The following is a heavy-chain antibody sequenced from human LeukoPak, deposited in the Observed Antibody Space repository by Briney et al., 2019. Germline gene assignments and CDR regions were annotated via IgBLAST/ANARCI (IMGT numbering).Heavy chain of an antibody. CDR1: GGTFSSYA. CDR3: ARAPGVRDWFDP. D-gene: IGHD1-1*01. CDR2: INPSGGST. V-gene: IGHV1-46*01. J-gene: IGHJ5*02. Sequence: SVKVSCKASGGTFSSYAISWVRQAPGQGLEWMGIINPSGGSTSYAQKFQGRVTMTRDTSTSTVSMELSSLRSEDTAVYYCARAPGVRDWFDPWGQGTLVTVSS.